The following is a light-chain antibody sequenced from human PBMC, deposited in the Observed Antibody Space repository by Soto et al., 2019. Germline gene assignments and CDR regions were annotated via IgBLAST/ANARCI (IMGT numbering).Light chain of an antibody. J-gene: IGKJ1*01. CDR1: QRVSSSY. CDR2: GAS. CDR3: QQYASSPGT. V-gene: IGKV3-20*01. Sequence: DIVLTQSPGTRSLSPGERGTLSCRASQRVSSSYLAWYQQKRGQAPRLLIYGASSRATGIPDRFSVSGSGTDFTLTINRLEHEDFAVYYCQQYASSPGTFGQGTKVDIK.